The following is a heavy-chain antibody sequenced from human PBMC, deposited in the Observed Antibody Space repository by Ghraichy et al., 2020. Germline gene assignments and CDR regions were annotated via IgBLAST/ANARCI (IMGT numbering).Heavy chain of an antibody. CDR1: GGTFSSYA. V-gene: IGHV1-69*13. CDR2: IIPIFGTA. Sequence: SVKVSCKASGGTFSSYAISWVRQAPGQGLEWMGGIIPIFGTANYAQKFKGRVTITADESTSTAYMELSSLRSEDTAVYYCEAGFVGDPFDYWGQGTLVTVSA. D-gene: IGHD4-17*01. J-gene: IGHJ4*02. CDR3: EAGFVGDPFDY.